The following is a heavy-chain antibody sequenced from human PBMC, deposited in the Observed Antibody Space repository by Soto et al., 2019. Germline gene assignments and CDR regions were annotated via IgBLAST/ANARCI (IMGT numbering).Heavy chain of an antibody. Sequence: GALRLAGAASLFTFSSYCMHWVRQAPGKGLVWVSYIVSDGIITKNADFVKGRFTISRDNAKNTVYLQMNSLRAEDTAVYYCATLNSFGADYWGQRPLVTVSS. CDR2: IVSDGIIT. CDR1: LFTFSSYC. V-gene: IGHV3-74*01. J-gene: IGHJ4*02. CDR3: ATLNSFGADY. D-gene: IGHD3-3*01.